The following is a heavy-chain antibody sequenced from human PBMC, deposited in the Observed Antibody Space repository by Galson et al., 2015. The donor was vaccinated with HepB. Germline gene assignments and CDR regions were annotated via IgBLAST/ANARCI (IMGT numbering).Heavy chain of an antibody. V-gene: IGHV1-2*06. D-gene: IGHD3-10*01. Sequence: SVKVSCKASGYTFTGYYMHWVRQAPGQGLEWMGRINPNSGGTNYAQKFQGRVTMTRDTSISTAYMELSRLRSDDTAVYYCARDLVQGVILMDVWGKGTTVTVSS. J-gene: IGHJ6*03. CDR2: INPNSGGT. CDR1: GYTFTGYY. CDR3: ARDLVQGVILMDV.